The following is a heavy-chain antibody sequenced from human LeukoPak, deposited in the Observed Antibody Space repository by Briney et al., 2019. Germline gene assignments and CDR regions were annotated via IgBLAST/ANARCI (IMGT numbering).Heavy chain of an antibody. V-gene: IGHV3-23*01. CDR2: ISGSGGYT. D-gene: IGHD1-26*01. J-gene: IGHJ1*01. Sequence: SGGSLRLSCAASGFTFSTYAMSWVRQAPGKGLEWVSAISGSGGYTYYADSVKGRFTISRDNSKNTLYLEMNSVRAKDSAVYYCAKGSGGSYAGDFQHWGQGTLVTVSS. CDR1: GFTFSTYA. CDR3: AKGSGGSYAGDFQH.